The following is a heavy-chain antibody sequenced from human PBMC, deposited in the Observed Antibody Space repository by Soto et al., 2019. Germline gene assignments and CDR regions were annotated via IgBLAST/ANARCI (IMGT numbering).Heavy chain of an antibody. D-gene: IGHD3-22*01. CDR2: ISGSGTSK. Sequence: PGGSLRLSCAVSGFTFGSSAMACVRQAPGKGLEWVSGISGSGTSKYHADSVKGRFTISRDNSKNTLYLQMNSLRAEDTAVYYCAKRTFYYDSSAYYVDFWGQGTLVTVYS. CDR3: AKRTFYYDSSAYYVDF. J-gene: IGHJ4*02. CDR1: GFTFGSSA. V-gene: IGHV3-23*01.